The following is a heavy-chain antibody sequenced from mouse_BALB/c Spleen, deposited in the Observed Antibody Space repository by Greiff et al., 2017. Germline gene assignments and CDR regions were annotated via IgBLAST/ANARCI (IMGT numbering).Heavy chain of an antibody. CDR2: IWAGGST. D-gene: IGHD1-1*01. CDR1: GFSLTSYG. CDR3: ARGIRAGAMDY. V-gene: IGHV2-9*02. J-gene: IGHJ4*01. Sequence: VKLMESGPGLVAPSQSLSITCTVSGFSLTSYGVHWVRQPPGKGLEWLGVIWAGGSTNYNSALMSRLSISKDNSKSQVFLKMNSLQTDDTAMYYCARGIRAGAMDYWGQGTSVTVSS.